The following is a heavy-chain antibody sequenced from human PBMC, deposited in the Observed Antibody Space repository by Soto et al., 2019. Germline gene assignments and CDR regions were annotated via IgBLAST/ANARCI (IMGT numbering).Heavy chain of an antibody. D-gene: IGHD3-10*01. V-gene: IGHV3-30-3*01. CDR3: ARGDLVRGVPFDY. CDR1: EFTFSSYA. Sequence: QVQLVESGGGVVQPGRSLRLSCAASEFTFSSYAMHWVRQAPGKGLEWVAVISYDGSNKYYADSVKGRFTISRDNSQDTLYLQMNSLRAEDTAVYYWARGDLVRGVPFDYWGQGTLVTVSS. CDR2: ISYDGSNK. J-gene: IGHJ4*02.